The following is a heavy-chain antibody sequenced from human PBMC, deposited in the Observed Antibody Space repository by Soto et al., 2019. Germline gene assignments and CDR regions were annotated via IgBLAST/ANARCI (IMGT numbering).Heavy chain of an antibody. CDR2: ISAYNGNT. CDR3: ARVGNYYDSSGYYFRPQYYYGMDV. V-gene: IGHV1-18*01. Sequence: ASVKVSCKASGYTFTSYGISWVRQATGQGLEWMGWISAYNGNTNYAQKLQGRVTMTTDTSTSTAYMELRSLRSDDTAVYYCARVGNYYDSSGYYFRPQYYYGMDVWGQGTTVTVSS. J-gene: IGHJ6*02. D-gene: IGHD3-22*01. CDR1: GYTFTSYG.